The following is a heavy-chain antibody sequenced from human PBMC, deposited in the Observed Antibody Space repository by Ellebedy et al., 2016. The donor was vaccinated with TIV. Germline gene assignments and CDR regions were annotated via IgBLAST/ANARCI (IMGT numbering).Heavy chain of an antibody. Sequence: GESLKISCKTSGYNFNTYWIGWVRQMPGQGLEWMGRIDPSPSDSYIDYSPSFQGHVTISVDKSITTAYLQWSSLKASDTAIYYCARHELGSNAAFDYWGQGTLVTVSS. CDR2: IDPSPSDSYI. V-gene: IGHV5-10-1*01. CDR3: ARHELGSNAAFDY. CDR1: GYNFNTYW. D-gene: IGHD7-27*01. J-gene: IGHJ4*02.